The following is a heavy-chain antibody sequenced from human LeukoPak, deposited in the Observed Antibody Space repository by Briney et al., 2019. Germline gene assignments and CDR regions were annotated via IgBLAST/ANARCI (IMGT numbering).Heavy chain of an antibody. CDR3: ARDYFGETSFDY. CDR2: INHSGTT. Sequence: SETLSLTCAVYGGSFNGYYWNWIRQPPGKGLEWIGEINHSGTTNYNPSLKSRVTISADTSKNQFSLKLSSVTAADTAVYYCARDYFGETSFDYWGQGTLVTVSS. CDR1: GGSFNGYY. D-gene: IGHD3-10*01. J-gene: IGHJ4*02. V-gene: IGHV4-34*01.